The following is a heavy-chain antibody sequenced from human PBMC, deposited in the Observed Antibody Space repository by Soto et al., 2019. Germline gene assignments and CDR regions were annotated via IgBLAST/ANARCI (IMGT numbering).Heavy chain of an antibody. CDR3: TTDPQGYCSGGSCYAGWFDP. D-gene: IGHD2-15*01. CDR2: IKSKTDGGTT. Sequence: GSLRLSCAASVFTFSNAWMNWVRQAPGKGLEWVGRIKSKTDGGTTDYAAPVKGRFTISRDDSKNTLYLQMNSLKTEDTAVYYCTTDPQGYCSGGSCYAGWFDPWGQGTLVTVSS. CDR1: VFTFSNAW. J-gene: IGHJ5*02. V-gene: IGHV3-15*07.